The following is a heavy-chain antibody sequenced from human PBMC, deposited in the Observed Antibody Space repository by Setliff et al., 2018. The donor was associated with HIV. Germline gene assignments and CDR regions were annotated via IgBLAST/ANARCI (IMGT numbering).Heavy chain of an antibody. CDR1: GYKFSINV. J-gene: IGHJ6*02. Sequence: ASVKVSCKTSGYKFSINVINWVRQAPGQGLEWMGWVGGYDSHANYAQKLQGRVTMTSDRSTTTAYMELKNLTSDDTAVYYCARGPAGESYGMDVWGQGTTVTVSS. D-gene: IGHD3-10*01. CDR3: ARGPAGESYGMDV. CDR2: VGGYDSHA. V-gene: IGHV1-18*01.